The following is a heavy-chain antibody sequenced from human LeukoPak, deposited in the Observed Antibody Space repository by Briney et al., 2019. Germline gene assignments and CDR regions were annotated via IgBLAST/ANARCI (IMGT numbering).Heavy chain of an antibody. D-gene: IGHD5-18*01. J-gene: IGHJ4*02. CDR3: AGLDTVMVRDSGY. V-gene: IGHV3-53*01. CDR2: IYSGGST. Sequence: GGSLRLSCAASGFTVSSNYMSWVRQAPGKGLEWVSVIYSGGSTYYADSVKGRFTISRDNSKNTLYLQMNSLRVEDTAVYYCAGLDTVMVRDSGYWGQGTLVTVSS. CDR1: GFTVSSNY.